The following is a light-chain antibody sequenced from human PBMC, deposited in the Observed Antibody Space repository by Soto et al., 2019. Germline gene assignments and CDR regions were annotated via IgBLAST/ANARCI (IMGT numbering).Light chain of an antibody. J-gene: IGKJ3*01. CDR1: QDIRTW. CDR2: VSS. Sequence: DIQMTQSPSSVSASVGDRVTITCRASQDIRTWVAWYHQKPGKAPKLLIYVSSSLQSGVPSRFSGSGSGKDFTLTISSLPPEDFATYYCQQANSFPFTFGPGTKVDLK. CDR3: QQANSFPFT. V-gene: IGKV1-12*01.